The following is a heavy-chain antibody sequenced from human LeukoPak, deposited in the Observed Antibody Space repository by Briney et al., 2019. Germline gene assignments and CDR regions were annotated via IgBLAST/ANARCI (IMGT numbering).Heavy chain of an antibody. D-gene: IGHD2-8*02. J-gene: IGHJ4*02. CDR3: ESLPSAAVAYPKLPDY. CDR2: IYYSGST. Sequence: PSETLSLTCTVSVGSMISNSYYLGWIRQPPGKGLEWIGSIYYSGSTYYNPSLKSRVTISVDTSKNQFSLKLRSVTAADTAVFSCESLPSAAVAYPKLPDYWGQGTLVTVSS. V-gene: IGHV4-39*01. CDR1: VGSMISNSYY.